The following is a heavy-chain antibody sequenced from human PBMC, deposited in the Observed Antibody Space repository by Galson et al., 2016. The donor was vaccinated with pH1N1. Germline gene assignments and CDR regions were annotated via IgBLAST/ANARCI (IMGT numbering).Heavy chain of an antibody. CDR3: ATVGGFYYGTFDY. J-gene: IGHJ4*02. CDR2: ISWSNGIM. CDR1: GFTFDDYA. D-gene: IGHD1-26*01. V-gene: IGHV3-9*01. Sequence: SLRLSCAASGFTFDDYAMHWVRQAPGKGLEWVSGISWSNGIMDYADSVKGRFTISRDNAKNSLFLQMNSLRAEDTAVYYCATVGGFYYGTFDYWGQGTLVTVSS.